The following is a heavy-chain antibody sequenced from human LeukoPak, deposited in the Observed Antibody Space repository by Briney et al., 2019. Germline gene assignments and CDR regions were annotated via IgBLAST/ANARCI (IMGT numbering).Heavy chain of an antibody. CDR3: AKDLHGSDIRTYDP. V-gene: IGHV3-23*01. J-gene: IGHJ5*02. Sequence: LTGGSLRLSCAASGFTFSSYAMSWVRQAPGKGLEWVSAISGSGGSTYYADSVKGRFTISRDNSKNTLYLQMNSLRAEDTAVYYCAKDLHGSDIRTYDPWGQGTLVTVSS. D-gene: IGHD3-10*01. CDR1: GFTFSSYA. CDR2: ISGSGGST.